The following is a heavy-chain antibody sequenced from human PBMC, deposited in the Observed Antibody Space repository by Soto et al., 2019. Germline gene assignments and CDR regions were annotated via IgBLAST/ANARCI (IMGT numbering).Heavy chain of an antibody. D-gene: IGHD6-19*01. Sequence: QVKLQQSGPVLVKPSQTLSLTCAISGDSVSSNSAAWNWIRQSPSRGLEWLGRTYYRSKWYTDYAVSVKSRITINPDTSKNHFSLQLKSVTPEDTALYFCARLAPGGSGGGGDYWGQGTLVTVSS. CDR3: ARLAPGGSGGGGDY. J-gene: IGHJ4*02. CDR2: TYYRSKWYT. CDR1: GDSVSSNSAA. V-gene: IGHV6-1*01.